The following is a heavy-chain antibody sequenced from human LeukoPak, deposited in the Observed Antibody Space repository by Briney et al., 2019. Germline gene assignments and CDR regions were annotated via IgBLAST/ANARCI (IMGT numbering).Heavy chain of an antibody. CDR2: IYPGDSDT. D-gene: IGHD3-10*01. J-gene: IGHJ4*02. CDR1: GYSFTSYW. V-gene: IGHV5-51*01. CDR3: ARQITMVRGVITHYFDY. Sequence: GESLKISCKGSGYSFTSYWIGWVRQMPGKGLEWMGIIYPGDSDTRYSPSFQGQVTISADKSISTAYLQWSSLKASDTAMYYCARQITMVRGVITHYFDYWGQGTLVTVSS.